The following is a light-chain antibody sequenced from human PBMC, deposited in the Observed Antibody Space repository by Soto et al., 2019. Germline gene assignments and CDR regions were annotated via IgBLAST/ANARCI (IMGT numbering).Light chain of an antibody. V-gene: IGLV2-14*01. J-gene: IGLJ1*01. Sequence: QPVLAQPASVSGSPGQSITISCTGSFSDIAVFNYVSWYQQYPGRAPKLLIYQVTSRASGVSHRFSGSKSGNTASLTISGLQPEDEAEYYCNSYSSTNFYVFGTGTKLTVL. CDR3: NSYSSTNFYV. CDR1: FSDIAVFNY. CDR2: QVT.